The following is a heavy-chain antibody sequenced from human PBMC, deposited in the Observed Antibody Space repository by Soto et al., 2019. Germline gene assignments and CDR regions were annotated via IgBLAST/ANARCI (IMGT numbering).Heavy chain of an antibody. D-gene: IGHD7-27*01. CDR3: ARDNWEVPLDV. J-gene: IGHJ3*01. V-gene: IGHV4-30-4*01. Sequence: QVQLQESGPGLVKPSQNLSLTCTVSGGSISSGDYYWTWIRQPPGKGLECVGYVFYTGTTYYNPSLKSRVNISVDTSKNLFSLRLSSVTAADTAVYYCARDNWEVPLDVLGHGTLVTVSS. CDR2: VFYTGTT. CDR1: GGSISSGDYY.